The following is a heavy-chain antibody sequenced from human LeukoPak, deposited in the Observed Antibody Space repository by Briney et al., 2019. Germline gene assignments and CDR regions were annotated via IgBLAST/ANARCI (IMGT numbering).Heavy chain of an antibody. CDR2: IYHSGST. CDR3: AREGVDIVATTMYYFDY. CDR1: GGSISSSNW. D-gene: IGHD5-12*01. V-gene: IGHV4-4*02. J-gene: IGHJ4*02. Sequence: NSSETLSLTCAVSGGSISSSNWWSWVRQPPGKGLEWMGEIYHSGSTNYNPSLKSRVTISVDTSKNQFSLKLSSVTAADTAVYYCAREGVDIVATTMYYFDYWGQGTLVTVSS.